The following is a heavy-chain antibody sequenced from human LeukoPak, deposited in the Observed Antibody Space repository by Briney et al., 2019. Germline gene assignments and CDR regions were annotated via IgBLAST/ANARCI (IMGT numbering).Heavy chain of an antibody. V-gene: IGHV4-39*01. CDR2: IVYRGST. CDR1: GGSISSSSYY. Sequence: PSETLSLTCTVSGGSISSSSYYWGWIRQPLGRGLEWIGSIVYRGSTYYNPSLKSRVTISADTSENQFSLKLSSVTAADTAVYYCARHFFDWFRMKSFDPWGQGTLVTVSS. D-gene: IGHD3-9*01. J-gene: IGHJ5*02. CDR3: ARHFFDWFRMKSFDP.